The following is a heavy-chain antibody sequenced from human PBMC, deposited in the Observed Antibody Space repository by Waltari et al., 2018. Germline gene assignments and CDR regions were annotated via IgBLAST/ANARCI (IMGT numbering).Heavy chain of an antibody. CDR1: GGSFSGYY. D-gene: IGHD2-2*01. J-gene: IGHJ6*04. Sequence: QVQLQQWGAGLLKPSETLSLTCAVYGGSFSGYYWTWLRQPPGKGLEWIGEINHSGSINYNPSLKTRVTIAADTSKIAFPRKLSSVTAAETAGYYCARVYPEVVPAVAGVDVWGKGTTVTVSS. CDR3: ARVYPEVVPAVAGVDV. CDR2: INHSGSI. V-gene: IGHV4-34*01.